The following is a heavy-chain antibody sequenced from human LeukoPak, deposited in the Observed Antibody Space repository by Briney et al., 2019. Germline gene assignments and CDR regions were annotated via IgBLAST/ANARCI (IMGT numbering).Heavy chain of an antibody. D-gene: IGHD4-11*01. Sequence: QSGGSLRLSCAASGFTFSSYAMSWVRQAPGKGLEWVSAISGSGGSTYYADSVKGRFTISRDNSKDTLYLQMNSLRAEDTAVYFCARDHSNYVYFQHWGQGTLVTVSS. CDR2: ISGSGGST. V-gene: IGHV3-23*01. CDR3: ARDHSNYVYFQH. J-gene: IGHJ1*01. CDR1: GFTFSSYA.